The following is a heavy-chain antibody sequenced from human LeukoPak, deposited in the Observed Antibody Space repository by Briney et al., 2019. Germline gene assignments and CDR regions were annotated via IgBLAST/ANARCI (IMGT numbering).Heavy chain of an antibody. V-gene: IGHV1-18*01. CDR2: ISAYDGNT. D-gene: IGHD2-2*01. CDR3: ARGHCSISSCYYVDY. CDR1: GYTFTNYG. J-gene: IGHJ4*02. Sequence: ASVKVSCKASGYTFTNYGICWVRQAPGQGLEWMGWISAYDGNTNYVQKCQGRVTMTTDTSTSTAYMELRSLRSDDTAIYYCARGHCSISSCYYVDYWGQGTLVTVSS.